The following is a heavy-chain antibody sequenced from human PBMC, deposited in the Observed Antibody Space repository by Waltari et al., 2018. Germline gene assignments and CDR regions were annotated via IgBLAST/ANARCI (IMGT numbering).Heavy chain of an antibody. CDR2: IKQDGSEK. Sequence: EVQLVESGGGLVQPGGSLRLSCAASGFTFSSYWMSWVRQAPGKGLEWVANIKQDGSEKYYVDSVKGRFTISRDNAKNSLYLQMNSLRAEDTAVYYCARDGDTYYDILTGYYVDAFDIWGQGTMVTVSS. D-gene: IGHD3-9*01. CDR1: GFTFSSYW. V-gene: IGHV3-7*01. CDR3: ARDGDTYYDILTGYYVDAFDI. J-gene: IGHJ3*02.